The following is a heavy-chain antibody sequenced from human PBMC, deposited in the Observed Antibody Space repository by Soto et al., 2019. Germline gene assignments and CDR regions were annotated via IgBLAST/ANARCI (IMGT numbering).Heavy chain of an antibody. V-gene: IGHV3-48*01. CDR3: ARGWHGYDFAY. J-gene: IGHJ4*02. D-gene: IGHD5-12*01. CDR1: GSTFSTYS. CDR2: MSSSSTSI. Sequence: EVQLVESGGGLVQPGGSLRLSCADSGSTFSTYSMNWVRQAPGKGLEWVSYMSSSSTSISYADSVKGRFTVSRDKAKNSLYLQMNSLRAEDTAIYYCARGWHGYDFAYWGQGTLVTVSS.